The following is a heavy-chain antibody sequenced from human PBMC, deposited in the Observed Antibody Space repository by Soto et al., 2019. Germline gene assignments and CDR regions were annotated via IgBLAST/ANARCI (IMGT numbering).Heavy chain of an antibody. CDR3: ARHSRSRGSF. D-gene: IGHD6-19*01. J-gene: IGHJ4*02. CDR2: INEDGDKK. V-gene: IGHV3-7*01. CDR1: GFTFSSYW. Sequence: EVQLVESGGDLVQPGGSLRLSCAASGFTFSSYWMTWVSQATGKGLEWVASINEDGDKKYYLDSVKGRFTISRDNAQNSLYLQMNSLRAEDTAVVYCARHSRSRGSFWGQGTLVTVSS.